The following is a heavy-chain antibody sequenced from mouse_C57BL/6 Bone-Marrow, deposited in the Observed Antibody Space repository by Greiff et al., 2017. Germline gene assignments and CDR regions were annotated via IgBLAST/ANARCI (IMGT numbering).Heavy chain of an antibody. Sequence: VQLQQPGAELVKPGASVKLSCKASGYTFTSYWMHWVKQRPGQGLEWIGMIHPNSGSTNYNEKFKSKATLTVDKSSSTAYMQLSSLTSEDSAVYYCARSPIYYDQDYFDYWGQGTTLTVSS. CDR3: ARSPIYYDQDYFDY. V-gene: IGHV1-64*01. CDR1: GYTFTSYW. CDR2: IHPNSGST. J-gene: IGHJ2*01. D-gene: IGHD2-4*01.